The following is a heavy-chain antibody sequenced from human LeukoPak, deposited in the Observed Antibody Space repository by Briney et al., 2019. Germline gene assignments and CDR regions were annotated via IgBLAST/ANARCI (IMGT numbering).Heavy chain of an antibody. CDR1: GFTLSSYW. V-gene: IGHV3-7*01. CDR2: INQAGSEQ. J-gene: IGHJ4*02. CDR3: ARAGYYYGSGSYYREGDFDY. Sequence: GGSLRLSHAASGFTLSSYWMSWVRQAPGQGLEWVANINQAGSEQHYVDSVKGRFTISRDNAKNSLYLQMNSLRAEGTAVYYCARAGYYYGSGSYYREGDFDYWGQGTLVTVSS. D-gene: IGHD3-10*01.